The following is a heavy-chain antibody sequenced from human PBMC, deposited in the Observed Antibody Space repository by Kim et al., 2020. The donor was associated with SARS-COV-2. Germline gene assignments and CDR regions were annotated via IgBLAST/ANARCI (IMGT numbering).Heavy chain of an antibody. CDR2: INGDGGST. CDR1: GFTFSSYW. Sequence: GGSLRLSCAASGFTFSSYWMHWVRQAPGKGLVWVSRINGDGGSTIYADSVKGRFTISRDNVKNTLYLQMNSLRAEDTAVYYCAREWSGEGGAFGIWGQGKMVTLSS. J-gene: IGHJ3*02. CDR3: AREWSGEGGAFGI. D-gene: IGHD7-27*01. V-gene: IGHV3-74*01.